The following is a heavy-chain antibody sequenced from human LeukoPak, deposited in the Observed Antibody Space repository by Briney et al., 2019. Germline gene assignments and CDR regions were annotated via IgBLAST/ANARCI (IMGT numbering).Heavy chain of an antibody. V-gene: IGHV1-2*02. CDR1: GYTFTGYY. CDR3: AVAAAGRNYYYYYYGMDV. D-gene: IGHD6-13*01. CDR2: INPNSGGT. J-gene: IGHJ6*02. Sequence: ASVKVSCKASGYTFTGYYMHWARQAPGQGLEWMGWINPNSGGTNYAQKFQGRVTMTRDTSISTAYMELSRLRSDDTAVYYCAVAAAGRNYYYYYYGMDVWGQGTTVTVSS.